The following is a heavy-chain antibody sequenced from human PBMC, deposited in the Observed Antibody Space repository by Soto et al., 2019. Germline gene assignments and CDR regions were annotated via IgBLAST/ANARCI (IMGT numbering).Heavy chain of an antibody. V-gene: IGHV1-2*02. CDR3: ARGDVPVAADYGMDV. D-gene: IGHD6-19*01. CDR1: GYFFSGYH. Sequence: QVQLVQSGAEVKKPGASVKVSCKASGYFFSGYHLHWVRQAPGQGLEWMGWMNSHSGSTKFAQKFQGRVTMTKATSISTASMELGRLRSYDTAVYYCARGDVPVAADYGMDVWGQGTTVTVSS. J-gene: IGHJ6*01. CDR2: MNSHSGST.